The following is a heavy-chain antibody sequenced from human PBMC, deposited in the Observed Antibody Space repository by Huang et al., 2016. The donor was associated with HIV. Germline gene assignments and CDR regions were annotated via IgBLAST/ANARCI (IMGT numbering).Heavy chain of an antibody. D-gene: IGHD3-10*01. CDR3: ARDRGGSYGVYFDY. Sequence: QVQLVESGGGVAQPGRSLRLSFVASGFTFSTYAMHWVRQAPGKGLEWVAVTSYDGSDKYYADSVQGRFTISRDNSKNTLYLQMNSLRVEDTALYYCARDRGGSYGVYFDYWGQATLVTVSS. J-gene: IGHJ4*02. CDR1: GFTFSTYA. CDR2: TSYDGSDK. V-gene: IGHV3-30*04.